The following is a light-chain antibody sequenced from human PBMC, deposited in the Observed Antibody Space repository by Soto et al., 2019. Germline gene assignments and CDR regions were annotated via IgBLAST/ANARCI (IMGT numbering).Light chain of an antibody. CDR2: EVN. Sequence: QSALTQPASVSGSPGQSITISCTGTSSDVGSHNYVSWYQQHPGKAPKLIIFEVNSRPSGVSNRFSGSKSGSAASLTISGLQAEDEADYYCGSYSSTSTPYVFGGGTKLTVL. CDR1: SSDVGSHNY. V-gene: IGLV2-14*01. CDR3: GSYSSTSTPYV. J-gene: IGLJ1*01.